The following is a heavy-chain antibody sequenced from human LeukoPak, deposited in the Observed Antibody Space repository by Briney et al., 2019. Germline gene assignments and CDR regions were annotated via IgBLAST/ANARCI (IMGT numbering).Heavy chain of an antibody. CDR2: ISSTSSWI. V-gene: IGHV3-21*01. J-gene: IGHJ6*02. CDR1: GFTFSSYS. CDR3: ARDPSSGWPGAYYYYGIDV. D-gene: IGHD6-19*01. Sequence: SGGSLRLSCAASGFTFSSYSMNWVRPAPGKGLEWVASISSTSSWIDYADSVKGRFTISRDNDNNSLYLQMNSLRAEDTAVYYCARDPSSGWPGAYYYYGIDVWGQGTTVTVSS.